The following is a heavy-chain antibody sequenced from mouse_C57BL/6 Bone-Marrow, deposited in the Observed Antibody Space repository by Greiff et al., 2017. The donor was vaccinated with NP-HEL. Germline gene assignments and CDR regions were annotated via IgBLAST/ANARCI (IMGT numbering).Heavy chain of an antibody. V-gene: IGHV5-12*01. D-gene: IGHD2-2*01. J-gene: IGHJ3*01. CDR3: ARLEIYYGWDWFAY. CDR2: ISNGGGST. Sequence: DVMLVESGGGLVQPGGSLKLSCAASGFTFSDYYMYWVRQTPEKRLEWVAYISNGGGSTYYPDTVKGRFTISRDNAKNTLYLQMSRLKSEDTAMYYCARLEIYYGWDWFAYWGQGTLVTVSA. CDR1: GFTFSDYY.